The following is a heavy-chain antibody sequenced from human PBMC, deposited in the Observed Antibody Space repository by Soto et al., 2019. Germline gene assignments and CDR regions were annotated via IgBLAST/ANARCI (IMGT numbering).Heavy chain of an antibody. CDR1: GYSFTSYC. V-gene: IGHV5-51*01. CDR3: ARGSRDGYNFQWFDR. J-gene: IGHJ5*02. D-gene: IGHD2-21*01. Sequence: GESLKISCKGSGYSFTSYCIGWVRQMPGKGLEWMGIIYPGDSDTRYSPSFQGQVTISADKSISTAYLQWSSLKASDTAMYYCARGSRDGYNFQWFDRWGQGTLVSVCS. CDR2: IYPGDSDT.